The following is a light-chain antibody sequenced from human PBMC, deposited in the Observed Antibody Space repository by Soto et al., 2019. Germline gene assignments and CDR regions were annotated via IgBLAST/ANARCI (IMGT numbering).Light chain of an antibody. CDR1: QSISSF. Sequence: DIQMTQSPSSLSASVGDRVTISCRASQSISSFLSWYQHKAGTAPKLLIYAATTVQNGVPSRFSGSGSGTDFSLTINSLHSEDFATYYCQQSYSAPFTFGQGTTLEVK. CDR2: AAT. V-gene: IGKV1-39*01. CDR3: QQSYSAPFT. J-gene: IGKJ2*01.